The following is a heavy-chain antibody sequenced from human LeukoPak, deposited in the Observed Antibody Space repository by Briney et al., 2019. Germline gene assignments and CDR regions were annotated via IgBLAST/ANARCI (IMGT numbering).Heavy chain of an antibody. V-gene: IGHV4-39*01. D-gene: IGHD1-26*01. Sequence: SETLSLTCTVSGGSISSSSYYWGWIRQPPGKGLEWIGSIYYSGSTYYNPSLKSRVTISVDTSKNQFSLKLSSATAADTAVYYCARLTGGATSAGDFDYWGQGTLVTVSS. CDR1: GGSISSSSYY. CDR3: ARLTGGATSAGDFDY. CDR2: IYYSGST. J-gene: IGHJ4*02.